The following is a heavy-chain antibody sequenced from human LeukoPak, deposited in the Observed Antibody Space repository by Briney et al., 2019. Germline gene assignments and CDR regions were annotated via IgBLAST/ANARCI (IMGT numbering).Heavy chain of an antibody. D-gene: IGHD5-18*01. CDR1: GFTFSSYS. CDR2: INSSRSYI. Sequence: PGGSLRLSCAASGFTFSSYSMNWVRQAPGKGLEWVSSINSSRSYIYYADSVKGRFTLSRDNANNSLYLQMNSLRAEDTAVYYCARGSTAMVPYYWGQGTLVTVSS. J-gene: IGHJ4*02. V-gene: IGHV3-21*01. CDR3: ARGSTAMVPYY.